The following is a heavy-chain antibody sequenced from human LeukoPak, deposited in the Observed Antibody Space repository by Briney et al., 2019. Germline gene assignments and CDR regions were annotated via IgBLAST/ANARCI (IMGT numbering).Heavy chain of an antibody. CDR2: INHSGST. D-gene: IGHD3-10*01. V-gene: IGHV4-34*01. J-gene: IGHJ4*02. Sequence: PSETLSLTCAVYGGSFSGYYWSWIRQPPGKGLEWIGEINHSGSTNYNPSPKSRVTISVDTSKKQFSLKLGSVAAADTAVYYCARSSDYQGSKRALGHYWGQGTLVTVSS. CDR3: ARSSDYQGSKRALGHY. CDR1: GGSFSGYY.